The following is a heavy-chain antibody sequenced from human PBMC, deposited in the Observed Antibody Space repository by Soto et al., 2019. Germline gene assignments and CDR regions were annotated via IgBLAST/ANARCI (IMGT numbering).Heavy chain of an antibody. Sequence: SETLSLTCTVSGGSISSYYWSWIRQPPGKGLEWIGYIYYSGSTNYNPSLKSRVTISVDTSKNQFSLKLSSVTAADTAVYYCAREVRYCSGGSCYGIRDYYYYMDVWGKGTTVTVSS. J-gene: IGHJ6*03. V-gene: IGHV4-59*01. CDR2: IYYSGST. CDR3: AREVRYCSGGSCYGIRDYYYYMDV. CDR1: GGSISSYY. D-gene: IGHD2-15*01.